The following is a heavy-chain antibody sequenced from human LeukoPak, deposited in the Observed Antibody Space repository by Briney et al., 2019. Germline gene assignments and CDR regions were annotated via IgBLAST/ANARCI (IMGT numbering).Heavy chain of an antibody. CDR1: GFTFSSYG. Sequence: GGSLRLSCAASGFTFSSYGMHWVRQAPGKGLEWVAVISYDGSNKYYADSVKGRFTISRDNSQNTLYLQMNSLRAEDTAVYYCAKDFNDYGDFWGQGTLVTVSS. D-gene: IGHD2-8*01. J-gene: IGHJ4*02. CDR2: ISYDGSNK. V-gene: IGHV3-30*18. CDR3: AKDFNDYGDF.